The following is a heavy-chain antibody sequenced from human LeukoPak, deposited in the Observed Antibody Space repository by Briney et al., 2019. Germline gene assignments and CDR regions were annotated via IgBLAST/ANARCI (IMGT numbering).Heavy chain of an antibody. CDR2: ISAYNGNT. J-gene: IGHJ4*02. D-gene: IGHD6-13*01. CDR3: ARGLDSKVDY. V-gene: IGHV1-18*01. Sequence: ASVKVSCKASGYTFTSYGMSWVGQAPGQGLEGMGWISAYNGNTNYAQKLQGRVTMTRDTSISTAYMELSRLRSDDTAVYYCARGLDSKVDYWGQGTLVTVSS. CDR1: GYTFTSYG.